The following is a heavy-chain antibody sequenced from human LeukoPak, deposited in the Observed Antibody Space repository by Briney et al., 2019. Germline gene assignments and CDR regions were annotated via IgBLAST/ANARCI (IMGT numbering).Heavy chain of an antibody. Sequence: PGGSLRLSCAASGFTFTSYWMHWVRQAPGKGLVRVSRINTDGSSTSYADSVKGRFTISRDNAKNTLYLQMSSLRAEDTAVYYCARALAVAGTGGFDPWGQGTLVTVSS. CDR3: ARALAVAGTGGFDP. CDR1: GFTFTSYW. J-gene: IGHJ5*02. V-gene: IGHV3-74*01. CDR2: INTDGSST. D-gene: IGHD6-19*01.